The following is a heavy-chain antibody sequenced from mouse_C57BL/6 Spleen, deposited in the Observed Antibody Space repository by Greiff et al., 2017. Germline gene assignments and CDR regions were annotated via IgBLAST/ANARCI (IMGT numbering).Heavy chain of an antibody. V-gene: IGHV1-69*01. CDR2: IDPSDSYT. CDR3: ARSVLYYFDY. J-gene: IGHJ2*01. Sequence: QVQLQQPGAELVMPGASVKLSCKASGYTFTSYWMHWVKQRPGQGLEWIGEIDPSDSYTNYNQKFKGKSTLTVDKSSSTAYMQLSSLTSEDSAVYYWARSVLYYFDYWGQGTTLTVSS. CDR1: GYTFTSYW.